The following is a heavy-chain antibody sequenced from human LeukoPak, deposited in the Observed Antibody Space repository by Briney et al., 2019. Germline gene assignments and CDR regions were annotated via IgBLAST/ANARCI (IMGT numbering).Heavy chain of an antibody. Sequence: KPGGSLRLSCAASGFTFSSYSMNWVRQAPGKGLEWVSSISSSSSYIYYADSVKGRFTISRDNAKNSLYLQMNSLRAEDTAVYYCARDSPGDYYYYYGMDVWGQGTTVTVSS. J-gene: IGHJ6*02. D-gene: IGHD1-26*01. V-gene: IGHV3-21*04. CDR3: ARDSPGDYYYYYGMDV. CDR2: ISSSSSYI. CDR1: GFTFSSYS.